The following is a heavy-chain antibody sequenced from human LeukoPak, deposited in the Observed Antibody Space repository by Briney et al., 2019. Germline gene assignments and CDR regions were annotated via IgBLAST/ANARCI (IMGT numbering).Heavy chain of an antibody. D-gene: IGHD1-14*01. J-gene: IGHJ4*02. CDR3: AKDYNNGFDY. CDR2: IRYDGSNK. V-gene: IGHV3-30*02. Sequence: SGGSLRLSCAASGFTFSSYGMHWVRQAPGKGLEWVAFIRYDGSNKYYADSVKGRFTIARDNSKNTLYLQMNSLRAEDTAVYFCAKDYNNGFDYWGQGALVTVSS. CDR1: GFTFSSYG.